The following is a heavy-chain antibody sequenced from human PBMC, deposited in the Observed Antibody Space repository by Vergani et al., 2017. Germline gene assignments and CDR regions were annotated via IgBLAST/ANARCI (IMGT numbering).Heavy chain of an antibody. CDR1: GFTFSSYS. V-gene: IGHV3-21*01. CDR3: ARARYDFWSGMHAGFDI. J-gene: IGHJ3*02. D-gene: IGHD3-3*01. CDR2: FSSSSSYI. Sequence: VQLVESGGGVVQPGGSLRLSCAASGFTFSSYSMNWVRQAPGKGLEWVSSFSSSSSYIYYADSVKGRFTISRDNAKNSLYLQMNSLRAEDTAVYYCARARYDFWSGMHAGFDIWGQGTMVTVSS.